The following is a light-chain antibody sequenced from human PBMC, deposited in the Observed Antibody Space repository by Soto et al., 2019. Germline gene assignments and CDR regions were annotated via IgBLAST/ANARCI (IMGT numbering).Light chain of an antibody. J-gene: IGKJ3*01. CDR3: QQYGSSPRFT. V-gene: IGKV3-20*01. CDR2: GAS. Sequence: ELVLTQSPGTLSLSPGERATLSCRASQSVSSSYLAWYQQKPGQAPRLLIYGASSRATGIPDRLSGSGSGTDFTLTISRLEPEDFALYYCQQYGSSPRFTFGPGTKVDIK. CDR1: QSVSSSY.